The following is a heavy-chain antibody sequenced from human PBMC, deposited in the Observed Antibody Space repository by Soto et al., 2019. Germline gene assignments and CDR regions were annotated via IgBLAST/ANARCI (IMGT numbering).Heavy chain of an antibody. J-gene: IGHJ4*02. CDR2: IIPIFGTA. Sequence: SVQVSCKASGGTFSSYAISWVRQAPGQGLEWMGGIIPIFGTANYAQKFQGRVTITADESTSTAYMELSSLRSEDTAVYYCARDRLLGYSSGWDFDYWGQGTLVTVSS. CDR1: GGTFSSYA. D-gene: IGHD6-19*01. V-gene: IGHV1-69*13. CDR3: ARDRLLGYSSGWDFDY.